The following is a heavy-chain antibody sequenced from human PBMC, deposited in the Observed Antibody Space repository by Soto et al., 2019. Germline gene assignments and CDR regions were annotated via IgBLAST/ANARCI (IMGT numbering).Heavy chain of an antibody. D-gene: IGHD2-15*01. J-gene: IGHJ4*02. CDR3: ARDLSGCSGGSCYSARFDY. Sequence: GASVKVSCKASGYTFTSYAMHWVRQAPGQRLEWMGWINAGNGNTKYSQKFQGRVTITRDTSASTAYMELSSLRSEATAVYYCARDLSGCSGGSCYSARFDYWGQGTLGTVSS. CDR2: INAGNGNT. CDR1: GYTFTSYA. V-gene: IGHV1-3*01.